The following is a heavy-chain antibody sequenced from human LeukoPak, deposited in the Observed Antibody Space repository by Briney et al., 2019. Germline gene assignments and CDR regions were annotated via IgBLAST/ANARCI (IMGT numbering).Heavy chain of an antibody. Sequence: GGSLRLSCAASGVTLSTYAMSWARQAPGKGLEWVSGISSSGSGDNTYYADSVKGRFTISRDNAKNSLYLQMNSLRAEDTAVYYCAREGHSGSYPIWGQGTMVTVSS. V-gene: IGHV3-48*01. CDR1: GVTLSTYA. CDR3: AREGHSGSYPI. CDR2: ISSSGSGDNT. D-gene: IGHD1-26*01. J-gene: IGHJ3*02.